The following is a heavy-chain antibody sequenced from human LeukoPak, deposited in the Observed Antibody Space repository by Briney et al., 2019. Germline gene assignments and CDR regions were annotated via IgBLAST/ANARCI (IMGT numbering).Heavy chain of an antibody. Sequence: PGGSLRLSCAASGFTFSDYSMNWIRQAPGKGLEWISYVGGLYSNIYYADSVKGRFTISRDNAESSVYLQMNSLRAEDTAVYYCAKAGRVPAAPNDYWGQGTLVTVSS. CDR1: GFTFSDYS. CDR2: VGGLYSNI. CDR3: AKAGRVPAAPNDY. V-gene: IGHV3-48*01. D-gene: IGHD2-2*01. J-gene: IGHJ4*02.